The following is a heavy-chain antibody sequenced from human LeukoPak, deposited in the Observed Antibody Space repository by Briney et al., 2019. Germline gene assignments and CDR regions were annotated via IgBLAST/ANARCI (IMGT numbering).Heavy chain of an antibody. CDR2: INHSGST. CDR1: GGSFSGYY. D-gene: IGHD3-9*01. Sequence: SETLSLTCAVYGGSFSGYYWTWIRQPPGKRLEWIGEINHSGSTNYNPSLKSRVTVSVDTSKNQFSLKLGSVTAADTAVYYCARDKSVLRYFDWLNPPFDYWGQGTLVTVSS. CDR3: ARDKSVLRYFDWLNPPFDY. V-gene: IGHV4-34*01. J-gene: IGHJ4*02.